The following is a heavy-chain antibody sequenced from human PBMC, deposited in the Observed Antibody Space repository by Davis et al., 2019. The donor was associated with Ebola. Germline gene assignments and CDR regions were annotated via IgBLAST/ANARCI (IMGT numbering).Heavy chain of an antibody. J-gene: IGHJ4*02. CDR1: GFTFRSYS. CDR3: ARDQSPGELRDY. Sequence: GESLKISCSVSGFTFRSYSMNWFRQAPGKGLEWVSSISSISTYIYYADSVRGRFTISRDNAENSLYLQMHSLRADDTAVYYCARDQSPGELRDYWGRGTLVTVSS. V-gene: IGHV3-21*01. D-gene: IGHD3-10*01. CDR2: ISSISTYI.